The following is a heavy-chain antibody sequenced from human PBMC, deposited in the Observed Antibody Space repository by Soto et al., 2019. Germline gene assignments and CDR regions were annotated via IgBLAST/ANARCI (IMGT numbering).Heavy chain of an antibody. V-gene: IGHV4-39*01. CDR2: IYYSGST. CDR3: ARRWRGSLIWYFDL. CDR1: GGSISSSSYY. D-gene: IGHD3-3*01. Sequence: SETLSLTCTVSGGSISSSSYYWGWIRQPPGKGLEWIGSIYYSGSTYYNPSLKSRVTISVDTSKNQFSLKLSSVTAADTAVYYCARRWRGSLIWYFDLWGRGTLFTVCS. J-gene: IGHJ2*01.